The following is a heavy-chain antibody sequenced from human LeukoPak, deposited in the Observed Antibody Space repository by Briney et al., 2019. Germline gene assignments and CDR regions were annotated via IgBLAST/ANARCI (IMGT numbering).Heavy chain of an antibody. CDR3: ATSSGHLDY. CDR1: GFTFSSYG. Sequence: PGGTLRLSCAASGFTFSSYGMSWVRQAPGKGLEWVSAVSSSGGTTYYADSVKGRFTISRDNSKNTLSLQMNSLRAEGTAVYYCATSSGHLDYWGQGTLVTVSS. D-gene: IGHD3-22*01. J-gene: IGHJ4*02. V-gene: IGHV3-23*01. CDR2: VSSSGGTT.